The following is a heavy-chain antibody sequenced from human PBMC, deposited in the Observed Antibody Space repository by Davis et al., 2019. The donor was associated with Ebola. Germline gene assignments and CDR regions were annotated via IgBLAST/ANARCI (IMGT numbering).Heavy chain of an antibody. CDR1: GYTFTSYG. Sequence: SVKVSCKASGYTFTSYGISWVRQAPGQGLEWMGGIIPIFGTANYAQKFQGRVTITADESTSTAYMELSSLRSEDTAVYYCASTTRGIAVVPPVYYYYYGMDVWGQGTTVTVSS. CDR2: IIPIFGTA. D-gene: IGHD6-19*01. V-gene: IGHV1-69*13. J-gene: IGHJ6*02. CDR3: ASTTRGIAVVPPVYYYYYGMDV.